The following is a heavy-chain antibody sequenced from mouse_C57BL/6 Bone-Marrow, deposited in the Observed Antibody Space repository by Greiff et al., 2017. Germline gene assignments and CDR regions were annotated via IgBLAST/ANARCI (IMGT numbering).Heavy chain of an antibody. CDR1: GYTFTNYW. D-gene: IGHD2-12*01. CDR2: IYPGGGYT. CDR3: ARSAYYSSWFAY. Sequence: LQQSGAELVRPGTSVKMSCKASGYTFTNYWIGWAKQRPGHGLEWIGDIYPGGGYTNYNEKFKGKATLTADKSSSTAYMQFSSLTSEYSAIYYCARSAYYSSWFAYWGQGTLVTVSA. V-gene: IGHV1-63*01. J-gene: IGHJ3*01.